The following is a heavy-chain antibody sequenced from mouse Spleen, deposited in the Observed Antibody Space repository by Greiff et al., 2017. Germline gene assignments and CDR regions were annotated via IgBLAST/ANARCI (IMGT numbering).Heavy chain of an antibody. V-gene: IGHV5-9*04. Sequence: EVQGVESGGGLVKPGGSLKLSCAASGFTFSSYTMSWVRQTPAKRLEWVATISSGGGNTYYPDSVKGRFTISRDNARNTLYLQMSSLRSEDTAMYYCARQDYGDYAMDYWGQGTSVTVSS. CDR1: GFTFSSYT. J-gene: IGHJ4*01. CDR2: ISSGGGNT. D-gene: IGHD1-1*02. CDR3: ARQDYGDYAMDY.